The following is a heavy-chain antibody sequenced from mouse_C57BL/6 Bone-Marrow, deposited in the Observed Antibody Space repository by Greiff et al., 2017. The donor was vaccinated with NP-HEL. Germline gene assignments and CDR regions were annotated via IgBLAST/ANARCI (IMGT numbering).Heavy chain of an antibody. J-gene: IGHJ3*01. D-gene: IGHD2-4*01. CDR1: GFTFSSSG. CDR3: ASPYDYDVAWFAY. V-gene: IGHV5-6*01. Sequence: EVQLVESGGDLVKPGGSLKLSCAASGFTFSSSGMSWVRQTPDKRLEWVAPISSGGSYTYYPDSVKGRFTISRDNAKNTLYLQMSSLKSEDTAMYYCASPYDYDVAWFAYWGQGTLVTVSA. CDR2: ISSGGSYT.